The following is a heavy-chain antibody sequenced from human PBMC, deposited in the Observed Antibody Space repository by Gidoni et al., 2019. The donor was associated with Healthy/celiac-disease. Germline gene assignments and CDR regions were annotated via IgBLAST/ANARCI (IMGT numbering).Heavy chain of an antibody. CDR1: GYTFTSYA. D-gene: IGHD6-19*01. CDR3: ARDREGSGWLGYYFDY. CDR2: TNAGNGNT. V-gene: IGHV1-3*01. J-gene: IGHJ4*02. Sequence: QVQLVQSWAEVKKPGAAVKVSCQASGYTFTSYAMHWVRQAPGQRLEWMGWTNAGNGNTKYSQKFQGRVTVTRDTSASTAYMELSSLRSEDTAVYYCARDREGSGWLGYYFDYWGQGTLVTVSS.